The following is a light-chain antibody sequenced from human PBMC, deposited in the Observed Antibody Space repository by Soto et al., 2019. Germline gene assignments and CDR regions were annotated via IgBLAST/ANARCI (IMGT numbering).Light chain of an antibody. CDR3: QQYGRSPLT. Sequence: EIVLTQSPGTLSLSPGERATLSCRASQSVSSSSLAWYRQKPGQAPRLLIYGASSRATGIPDRFSGSESGTDFTLTISRLEPEDFAVYYCQQYGRSPLTFGGGTKVEIK. CDR1: QSVSSSS. V-gene: IGKV3-20*01. CDR2: GAS. J-gene: IGKJ4*01.